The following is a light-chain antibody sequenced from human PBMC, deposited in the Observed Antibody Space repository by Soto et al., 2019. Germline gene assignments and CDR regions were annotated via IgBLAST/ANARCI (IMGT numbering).Light chain of an antibody. J-gene: IGLJ1*01. CDR3: SSYTSSNTLV. Sequence: QSALTQPPSASGSPGQSVAISCTGTSSDVGGYNYVSWYQQHPGKAPKLMIYEVSNRPSGVSNRFSGSKSGNTASLTISGLQPEDETDYYCSSYTSSNTLVFGTGTKLTVL. CDR1: SSDVGGYNY. CDR2: EVS. V-gene: IGLV2-14*01.